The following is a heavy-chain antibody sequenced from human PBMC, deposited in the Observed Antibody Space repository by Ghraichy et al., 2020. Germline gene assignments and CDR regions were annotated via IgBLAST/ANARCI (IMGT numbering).Heavy chain of an antibody. Sequence: ASVKVSCKASGYTFTSYGMSWVRQSPGQGLEWMGWISAYNGNTNYAQKLQGRVTMTTDTSTSTAYMELRSLRSDDTAVYYCARGADYDSSGYYSFDYWGQGTLVTVSS. CDR3: ARGADYDSSGYYSFDY. CDR2: ISAYNGNT. J-gene: IGHJ4*02. D-gene: IGHD3-22*01. V-gene: IGHV1-18*01. CDR1: GYTFTSYG.